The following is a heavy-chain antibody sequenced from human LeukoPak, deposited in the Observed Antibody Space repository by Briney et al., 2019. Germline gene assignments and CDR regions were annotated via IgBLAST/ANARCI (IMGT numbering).Heavy chain of an antibody. CDR1: GFTFSSYA. CDR3: ARDGRDGYGGNPFDY. Sequence: GGSLRLSCAASGFTFSSYAMYWVRQAPGKGLEWVSVIRGSGGTTYYADSVKGRFTISRDNSKNTLYLQMNSLRAEDTAVYYCARDGRDGYGGNPFDYCGQGTLVTVSS. V-gene: IGHV3-23*01. D-gene: IGHD4-23*01. J-gene: IGHJ4*02. CDR2: IRGSGGTT.